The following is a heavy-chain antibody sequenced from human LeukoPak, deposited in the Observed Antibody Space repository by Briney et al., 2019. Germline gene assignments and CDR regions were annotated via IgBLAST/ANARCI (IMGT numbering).Heavy chain of an antibody. V-gene: IGHV3-53*04. Sequence: PGGSLRLSCAASEFTVSSNCMSWVRQAPGKGLEWVSVIYSAGSTYFADSVKGRFTISRHNSKNTLYLQMNSLRAEDTAVYYCAMSSSAYYFDYWGQGTLVTVSS. CDR1: EFTVSSNC. D-gene: IGHD6-6*01. J-gene: IGHJ4*02. CDR2: IYSAGST. CDR3: AMSSSAYYFDY.